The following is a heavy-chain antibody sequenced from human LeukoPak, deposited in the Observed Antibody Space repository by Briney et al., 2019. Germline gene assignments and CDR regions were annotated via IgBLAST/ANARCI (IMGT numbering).Heavy chain of an antibody. CDR3: AGGAIVNNHLDY. Sequence: ASVKVSCKASGGTFSSYAISWVRQAPGQGLEWMGGIIPIFGTANYAQKFQGRVTITADKSTSTAYMELSSLRSEDTAVYYCAGGAIVNNHLDYWGQGTLVTVSS. CDR2: IIPIFGTA. CDR1: GGTFSSYA. J-gene: IGHJ4*02. D-gene: IGHD3-16*02. V-gene: IGHV1-69*06.